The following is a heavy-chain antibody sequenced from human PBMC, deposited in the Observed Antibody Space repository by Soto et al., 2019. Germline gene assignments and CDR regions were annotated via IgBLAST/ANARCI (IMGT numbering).Heavy chain of an antibody. CDR1: GYTFTSYY. D-gene: IGHD2-21*01. CDR2: INPSGGST. V-gene: IGHV1-46*01. CDR3: ARASIVVVNATGSAEYFQH. J-gene: IGHJ1*01. Sequence: ASVKVSCKASGYTFTSYYMHWVRQAPGQGLEWMGIINPSGGSTSYAQKFQGRVTMTRDTSTSTVYMELSSLRSEDTAVYYCARASIVVVNATGSAEYFQHWGQGTLVTVSS.